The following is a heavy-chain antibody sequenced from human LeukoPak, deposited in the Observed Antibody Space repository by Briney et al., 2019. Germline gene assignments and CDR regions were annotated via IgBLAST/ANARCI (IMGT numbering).Heavy chain of an antibody. V-gene: IGHV4-4*07. CDR2: IYTSGST. D-gene: IGHD3-3*01. J-gene: IGHJ6*03. CDR3: ARDAGYHYDFWSGSAYYYYMDV. CDR1: GGSISSYY. Sequence: SETLSLTCTVSGGSISSYYWSWIRQLAGKGLEWIGRIYTSGSTNYNPSLKSRVTMSVDTSKNQFSLKLSSVTAADTAVYYCARDAGYHYDFWSGSAYYYYMDVWGKGTTVTVSS.